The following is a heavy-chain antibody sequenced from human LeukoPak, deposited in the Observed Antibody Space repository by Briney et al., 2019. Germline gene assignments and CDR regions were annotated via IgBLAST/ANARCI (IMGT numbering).Heavy chain of an antibody. Sequence: GGSLRLSCAASGFTFSDYAMSWVRQAPGKGLEWVSTLSGSGISRYYADSVKGRFTISRDNSKKTLYLQMNSLRAEDTAVYYCARVAVGSLDYWGQGTLVTVSS. CDR1: GFTFSDYA. CDR2: LSGSGISR. J-gene: IGHJ4*02. CDR3: ARVAVGSLDY. V-gene: IGHV3-23*01. D-gene: IGHD6-19*01.